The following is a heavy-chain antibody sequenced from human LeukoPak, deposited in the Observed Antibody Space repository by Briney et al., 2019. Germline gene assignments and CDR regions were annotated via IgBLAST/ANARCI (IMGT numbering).Heavy chain of an antibody. V-gene: IGHV1-3*01. CDR1: GYTFTSCA. J-gene: IGHJ4*02. D-gene: IGHD3-9*01. Sequence: ASVKVSCKASGYTFTSCAMHWVRQAPGQRLEWMGWINAGNGNTKYSQKFQGRVTITRDTSASTAYMELSSLRSEDTAVYYCARGAYYDILTGYYRGGPFDYWGQGTLVTVSS. CDR2: INAGNGNT. CDR3: ARGAYYDILTGYYRGGPFDY.